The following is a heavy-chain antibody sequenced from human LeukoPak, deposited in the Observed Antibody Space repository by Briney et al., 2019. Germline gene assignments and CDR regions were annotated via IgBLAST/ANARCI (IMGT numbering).Heavy chain of an antibody. CDR3: ARDHQDV. CDR2: ISGDGNNG. Sequence: GGSLRLSCVASGFTFGTYAMHWVRQAPGKGLDWVAVISGDGNNGYYADSVKGRFTVSRDNSKNTLFLQMNSLRLEDTAVYYCARDHQDVWGQGTTVTVSS. V-gene: IGHV3-30*04. CDR1: GFTFGTYA. J-gene: IGHJ6*02.